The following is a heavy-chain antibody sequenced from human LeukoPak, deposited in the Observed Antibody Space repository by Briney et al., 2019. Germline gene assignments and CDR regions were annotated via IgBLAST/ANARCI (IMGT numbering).Heavy chain of an antibody. V-gene: IGHV3-74*01. CDR2: INGDGSST. Sequence: GGSLRLSCAASGFTFSSYWMHWVRQAPGKGLVWVSRINGDGSSTSYADSVKGRFTISRDNAKNTLYLQMNSLRAEDTAVYYCAGDQVGLEWLFRYYYYYGMDVWGQGTTVTVSS. CDR3: AGDQVGLEWLFRYYYYYGMDV. D-gene: IGHD3-3*01. J-gene: IGHJ6*02. CDR1: GFTFSSYW.